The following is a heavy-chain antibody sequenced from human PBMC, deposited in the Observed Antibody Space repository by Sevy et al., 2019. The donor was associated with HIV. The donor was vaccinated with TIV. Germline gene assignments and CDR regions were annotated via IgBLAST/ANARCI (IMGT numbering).Heavy chain of an antibody. Sequence: GGSLRLSCTTSGFTFGDFVMNWVRQAPGKGLEWVAFFKNKGRGGKLNHAASVKGRFTISRDDFKGIAYLQMNDLKTEDTGIYYCTRWKGEHSIFDYWGQGALVTVSS. D-gene: IGHD3-3*02. CDR1: GFTFGDFV. J-gene: IGHJ4*02. V-gene: IGHV3-49*04. CDR2: FKNKGRGGKL. CDR3: TRWKGEHSIFDY.